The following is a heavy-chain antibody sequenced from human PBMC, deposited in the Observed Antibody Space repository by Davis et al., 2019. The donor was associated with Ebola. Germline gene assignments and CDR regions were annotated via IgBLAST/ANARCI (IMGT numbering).Heavy chain of an antibody. CDR2: ISVRSIT. Sequence: GESLKISCAASGFIFSSYAMSWVRQAPGKGLEWVSSISVRSITYHADSVKGRFTISRDNSKNTLYLQMNSLRAEVTAVYYCAKVHPPTTVTTGWFDPWGQGTLVTVSS. V-gene: IGHV3-23*01. J-gene: IGHJ5*02. D-gene: IGHD4-17*01. CDR3: AKVHPPTTVTTGWFDP. CDR1: GFIFSSYA.